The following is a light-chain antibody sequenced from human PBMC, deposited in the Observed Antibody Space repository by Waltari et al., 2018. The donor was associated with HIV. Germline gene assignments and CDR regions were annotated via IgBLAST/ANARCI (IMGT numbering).Light chain of an antibody. CDR1: SSDIGSSNR. J-gene: IGLJ3*02. CDR2: EVT. CDR3: SSYTTSSTWV. Sequence: QSTLTQPPSVSGSLGQSVTIACSGTSSDIGSSNRVSWYQQPPGTAPKLIIYEVTKLPAGVAGRFSGAESGNTASLTISGLQAEDEADYYGSSYTTSSTWVFGGGTQLTVL. V-gene: IGLV2-18*02.